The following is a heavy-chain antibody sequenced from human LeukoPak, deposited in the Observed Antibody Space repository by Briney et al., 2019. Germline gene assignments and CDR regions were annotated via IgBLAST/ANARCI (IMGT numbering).Heavy chain of an antibody. D-gene: IGHD3-22*01. CDR1: GFTVSSNY. V-gene: IGHV3-53*01. CDR3: ARDQVDYDIPDHFDY. Sequence: PGGSLRLSCAASGFTVSSNYMSWVRQAPGKGLEWVSVIYSGGSTYYADSVKGRFTISRDNSKNTLYLQMNSLRAEDTAVYYCARDQVDYDIPDHFDYWGKGTLVAVSS. J-gene: IGHJ4*02. CDR2: IYSGGST.